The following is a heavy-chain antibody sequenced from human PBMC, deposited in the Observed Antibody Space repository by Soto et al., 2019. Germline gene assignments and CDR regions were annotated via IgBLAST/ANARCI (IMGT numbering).Heavy chain of an antibody. CDR3: ARDSYWSFDY. CDR1: GFTFSTYS. V-gene: IGHV3-48*01. J-gene: IGHJ4*02. Sequence: GGSLRLSCAASGFTFSTYSMNWVRQAPGKGLEWVSYISSSSSTIYYADSVKGRFTISRDNAKSSLHLQMNSLGAEDTAVYYCARDSYWSFDYWGQGLLVTVSS. D-gene: IGHD3-3*01. CDR2: ISSSSSTI.